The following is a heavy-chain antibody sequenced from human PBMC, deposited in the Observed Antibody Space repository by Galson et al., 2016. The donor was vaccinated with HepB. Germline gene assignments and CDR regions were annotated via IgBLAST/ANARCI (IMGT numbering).Heavy chain of an antibody. Sequence: SLRLSCAASGFTFSAHWMHWVRQSPGKGLVWVSRIKGDGSRTHYADSVKGRFTISRDNAKNTLFLQMTSLRAEDTGIYYSVRDRLEGVPTFDRWGRGTLVTVSS. J-gene: IGHJ4*02. CDR2: IKGDGSRT. CDR1: GFTFSAHW. CDR3: VRDRLEGVPTFDR. V-gene: IGHV3-74*01. D-gene: IGHD3-10*01.